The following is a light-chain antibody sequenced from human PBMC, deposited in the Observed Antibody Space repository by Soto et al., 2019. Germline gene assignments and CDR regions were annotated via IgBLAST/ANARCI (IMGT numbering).Light chain of an antibody. CDR1: SSNIGAGYD. CDR2: GNS. CDR3: QSYDSSLSGVA. J-gene: IGLJ2*01. Sequence: QSVLTQPPSVSGAPGQRVTISCTGSSSNIGAGYDVHWYQQLPGTAPKHLIYGNSNRPSGVPDRFSGSKSGTSASLAITGLQAEDEADYYCQSYDSSLSGVAFGGGTKLTVL. V-gene: IGLV1-40*01.